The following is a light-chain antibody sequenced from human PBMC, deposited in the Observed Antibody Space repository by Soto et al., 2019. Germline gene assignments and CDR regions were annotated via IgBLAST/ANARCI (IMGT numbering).Light chain of an antibody. CDR3: QQYSTSPPT. V-gene: IGKV3-20*01. CDR2: GAS. Sequence: EIVLTQSPGTLSLSPGERATLSCRASQSVSGSYLAWYQQKPGQAPRLLMFGASSRATGIPDRFSGSGSGTDFTLTISRLEPEDFAVYYCQQYSTSPPTFGGGTKVDI. J-gene: IGKJ4*01. CDR1: QSVSGSY.